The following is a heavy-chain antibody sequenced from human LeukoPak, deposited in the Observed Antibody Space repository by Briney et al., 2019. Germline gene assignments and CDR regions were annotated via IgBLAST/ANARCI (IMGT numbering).Heavy chain of an antibody. CDR1: GFTFSSYS. CDR2: ISSSSSYI. V-gene: IGHV3-21*04. J-gene: IGHJ4*02. Sequence: GGSLRLSCAASGFTFSSYSMNWVRQAPGKGLEWVSSISSSSSYIYYADSVKGRFTISRDNAKNSLYLQMNSLRAGDTAVYYCAKEGIGGGFDYWGQGTLVTVSS. D-gene: IGHD2-15*01. CDR3: AKEGIGGGFDY.